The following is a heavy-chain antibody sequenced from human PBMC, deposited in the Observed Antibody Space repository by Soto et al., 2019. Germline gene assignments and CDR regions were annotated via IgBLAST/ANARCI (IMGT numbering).Heavy chain of an antibody. CDR2: TYYRSKWYN. CDR3: ARGNSSSWYIHYYYSMDV. V-gene: IGHV6-1*01. Sequence: PSQTLSLTCAISGDSVSSNSAAWNWIRQSPSRGLEWLGRTYYRSKWYNDYAVSVKSRITINPDTSKNQFSLQLNSVTPEDTAVYYCARGNSSSWYIHYYYSMDVWGQGTTVTVPS. D-gene: IGHD6-13*01. J-gene: IGHJ6*02. CDR1: GDSVSSNSAA.